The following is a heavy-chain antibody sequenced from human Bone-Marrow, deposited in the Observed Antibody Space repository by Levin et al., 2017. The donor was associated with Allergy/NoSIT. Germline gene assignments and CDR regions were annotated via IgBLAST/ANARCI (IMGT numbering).Heavy chain of an antibody. CDR1: GGSIRSGGYY. CDR3: ARIPDTTSEFDY. D-gene: IGHD5-18*01. Sequence: SETLSLTCTVSGGSIRSGGYYWSWIRQHPGKGLEWIGYIYDSGSTSYNSSLESRVAISVDTSKNQFYLKLTSLTAADTAVFYCARIPDTTSEFDYWGQGTLVTVSS. CDR2: IYDSGST. J-gene: IGHJ4*02. V-gene: IGHV4-31*03.